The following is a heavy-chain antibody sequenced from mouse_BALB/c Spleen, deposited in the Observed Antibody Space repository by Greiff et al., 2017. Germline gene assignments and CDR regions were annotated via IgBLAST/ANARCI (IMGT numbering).Heavy chain of an antibody. CDR3: ARDDYDEEE. Sequence: EVKLQESGAELVKPGASVKLSCTASGFNIKDTYMHWVKQRPEQGLEWIGRIDPANGNTKYDPKFQGKATITADTSSNTAYLQLSSLTSEDTAVYYCARDDYDEEEWGQGTLVTVSA. V-gene: IGHV14-3*02. CDR1: GFNIKDTY. J-gene: IGHJ3*02. CDR2: IDPANGNT. D-gene: IGHD2-4*01.